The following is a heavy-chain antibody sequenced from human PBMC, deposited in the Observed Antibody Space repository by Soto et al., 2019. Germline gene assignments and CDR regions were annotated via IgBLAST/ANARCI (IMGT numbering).Heavy chain of an antibody. CDR1: GFTFSNYG. D-gene: IGHD5-18*01. Sequence: GGSLRLSCAASGFTFSNYGLHWVRQAPGKGLEWVAAISYDGSNKYYADSVRGRFTITRDKSKNTLYLQMNSLRAEDTAVYFCARDLSPGYSYGYGSRLDYWGQGTLVTVSS. CDR3: ARDLSPGYSYGYGSRLDY. V-gene: IGHV3-30-3*01. CDR2: ISYDGSNK. J-gene: IGHJ4*02.